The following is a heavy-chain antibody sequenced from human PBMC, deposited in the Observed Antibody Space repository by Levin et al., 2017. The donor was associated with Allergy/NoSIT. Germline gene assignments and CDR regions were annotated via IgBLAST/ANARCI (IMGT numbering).Heavy chain of an antibody. CDR1: GGSISSSSYY. J-gene: IGHJ4*02. CDR2: IYYSGTT. D-gene: IGHD7-27*01. V-gene: IGHV4-39*01. Sequence: KSSETLSLTCSVSGGSISSSSYYWGWIRQPPGKGLEWIGSIYYSGTTYYNPSLNSRVTMSVDTSKSQFSLKLSSVTAADTAVYYCASWSPTRNWASDYWGQGTLVTVSS. CDR3: ASWSPTRNWASDY.